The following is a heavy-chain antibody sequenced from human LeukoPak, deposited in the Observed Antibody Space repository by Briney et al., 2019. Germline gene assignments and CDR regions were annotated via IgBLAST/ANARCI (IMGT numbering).Heavy chain of an antibody. CDR2: ISSSGSTI. CDR3: ARDLDGGSTRKTGAFDI. D-gene: IGHD2-2*01. V-gene: IGHV3-11*01. J-gene: IGHJ3*02. Sequence: GGSLRLSCAASGFTFSDYYMSWIRQAPGKGLEWVSYISSSGSTIYYADSVKGRFTISRDNAKNSLYLQMNSLRAEDTAVYYCARDLDGGSTRKTGAFDIWSQGTMVTVSS. CDR1: GFTFSDYY.